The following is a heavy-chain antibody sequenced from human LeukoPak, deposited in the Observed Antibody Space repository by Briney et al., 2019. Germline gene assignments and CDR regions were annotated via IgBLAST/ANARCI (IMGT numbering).Heavy chain of an antibody. J-gene: IGHJ4*02. CDR3: ARDEGGPVNY. CDR2: ISSNNGNT. D-gene: IGHD3-16*01. Sequence: ASVKVSCKASGYTFTSHGISWVRQAPGQGLEWMGWISSNNGNTKYAQKFQGRVTMTTETFTSTAYMELRSLRSDDTAVYCCARDEGGPVNYWGQGTLVTVSS. CDR1: GYTFTSHG. V-gene: IGHV1-18*01.